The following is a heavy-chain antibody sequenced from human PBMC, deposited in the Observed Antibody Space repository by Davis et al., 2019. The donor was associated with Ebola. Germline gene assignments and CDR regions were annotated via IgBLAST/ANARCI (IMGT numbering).Heavy chain of an antibody. Sequence: SETLSLTCAVYGGSFSGYYWSWIRQPPGKGLEWIGEINHSGNTNFSPSLKSRVTISVDTSKNQFSLKLSSVTAADTAVYYCASGSSGWSNFDYWGQGTLVTVSS. V-gene: IGHV4-34*01. CDR1: GGSFSGYY. CDR3: ASGSSGWSNFDY. J-gene: IGHJ4*02. D-gene: IGHD6-19*01. CDR2: INHSGNT.